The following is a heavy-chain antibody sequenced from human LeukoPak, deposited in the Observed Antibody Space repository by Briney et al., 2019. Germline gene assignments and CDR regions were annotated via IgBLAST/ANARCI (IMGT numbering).Heavy chain of an antibody. D-gene: IGHD1-26*01. J-gene: IGHJ3*02. V-gene: IGHV3-21*01. CDR3: ARASGSYQDAFDI. CDR2: ISYTSGYI. Sequence: GGSLRLSCAASGFTFGTYSMNWVRQAPGKGLEWVSSISYTSGYIYYADSVKGRFTISRDNAKNSLFLQMNSLRAEDAAVYYCARASGSYQDAFDIWGQGTMVTVSS. CDR1: GFTFGTYS.